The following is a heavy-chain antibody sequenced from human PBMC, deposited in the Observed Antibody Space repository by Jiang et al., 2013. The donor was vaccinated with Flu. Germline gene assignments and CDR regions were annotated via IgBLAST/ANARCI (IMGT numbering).Heavy chain of an antibody. CDR3: ARAYGDYPGAFDI. J-gene: IGHJ3*02. Sequence: SGGSISSSNWWSWVRQPPGKGLEWIGEIYHSGSTNYNPSLKSRVTISVDKSKNQFSLKLSSVTAADTAVYYCARAYGDYPGAFDIWGQGTMVTVSS. CDR2: IYHSGST. V-gene: IGHV4-4*02. CDR1: GGSISSSNW. D-gene: IGHD4-17*01.